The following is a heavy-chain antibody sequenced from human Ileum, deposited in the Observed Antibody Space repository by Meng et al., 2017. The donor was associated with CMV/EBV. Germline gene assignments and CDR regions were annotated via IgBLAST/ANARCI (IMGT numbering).Heavy chain of an antibody. V-gene: IGHV1-69*02. D-gene: IGHD2-2*01. CDR2: IIPILGIA. Sequence: SGGTFSSYTISWVRQAPGQGLEWMGRIIPILGIANYAQKFQGRVTITADKSTSTAYMELSSLRSEDTAVYYCANLYLPAANLGMDVWGQGTTVTVSS. CDR3: ANLYLPAANLGMDV. CDR1: GGTFSSYT. J-gene: IGHJ6*02.